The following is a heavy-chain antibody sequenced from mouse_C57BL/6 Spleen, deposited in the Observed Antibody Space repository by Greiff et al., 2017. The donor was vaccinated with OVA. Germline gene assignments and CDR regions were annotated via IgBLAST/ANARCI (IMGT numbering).Heavy chain of an antibody. D-gene: IGHD2-14*01. CDR2: RGQGRGST. Sequence: QVQLQQSGAELMKPGASVKLSCKATGYTFTGYWIEWGKEREGKGLEWRGERGQGRGSTNDNEKVKGKATFTADTSSNTADMQLSSLTTEDSAIDYCAGGHRAMDYWGQGTTVTVSS. J-gene: IGHJ4*01. CDR3: AGGHRAMDY. CDR1: GYTFTGYW. V-gene: IGHV1-9*01.